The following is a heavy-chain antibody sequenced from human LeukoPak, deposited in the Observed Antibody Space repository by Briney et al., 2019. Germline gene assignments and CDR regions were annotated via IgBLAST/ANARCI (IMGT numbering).Heavy chain of an antibody. CDR3: ARVVYCSGGSCYFDLGAFDI. CDR1: GFTFNNAW. Sequence: SGGSLRLSCAASGFTFNNAWMSWVRQAPGKGLEWVGRIESKTDGGTTDYAAPVKGRFTISRDDSKNTLYLQMNSLKTEDTAVYYCARVVYCSGGSCYFDLGAFDIWGQGTMVTVSS. V-gene: IGHV3-15*04. CDR2: IESKTDGGTT. J-gene: IGHJ3*02. D-gene: IGHD2-15*01.